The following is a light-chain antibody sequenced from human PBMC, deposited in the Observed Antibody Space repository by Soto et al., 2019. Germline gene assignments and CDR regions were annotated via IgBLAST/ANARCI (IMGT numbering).Light chain of an antibody. J-gene: IGKJ2*01. CDR1: QGIANY. V-gene: IGKV1-27*01. CDR2: AAS. CDR3: QHLNGYPGYI. Sequence: DIQMTQSPSSLSASVGDRVTITCRASQGIANYLAWYQHKPGKVPNLLIYAASTLQSGVPSRFSGGGAGKDFTLTISSLQPEDVATYYCQHLNGYPGYIFGQGTKLEIK.